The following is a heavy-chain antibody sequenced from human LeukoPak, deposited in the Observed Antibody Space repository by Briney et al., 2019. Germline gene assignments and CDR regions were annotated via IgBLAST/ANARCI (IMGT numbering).Heavy chain of an antibody. CDR1: GYSFTDYY. Sequence: ASVKVSCKTSGYSFTDYYMHWVRQAPGQGLEWMGWINPNSGGTSSAWKFQGRVTMNRDTSITTVYMEVRWLTSDDTAVYYCARADRLHGGPYLIGPWGQGTLVTVTS. J-gene: IGHJ5*02. V-gene: IGHV1-2*02. CDR2: INPNSGGT. CDR3: ARADRLHGGPYLIGP. D-gene: IGHD2-21*01.